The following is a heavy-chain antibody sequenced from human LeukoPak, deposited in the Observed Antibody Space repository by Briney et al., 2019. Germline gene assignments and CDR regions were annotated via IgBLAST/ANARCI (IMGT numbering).Heavy chain of an antibody. D-gene: IGHD3-10*01. CDR2: IWCDGSNK. J-gene: IGHJ4*02. V-gene: IGHV3-33*01. CDR1: GFTFSSYG. Sequence: TGGSLRLSCAASGFTFSSYGMHWVRQAPGKGLEWVAVIWCDGSNKYYADSVKGRFTISRDNSKNTLYLQMNSLRAEDTAVYYCARDKIVRGGMGYWGQGTLVTVSS. CDR3: ARDKIVRGGMGY.